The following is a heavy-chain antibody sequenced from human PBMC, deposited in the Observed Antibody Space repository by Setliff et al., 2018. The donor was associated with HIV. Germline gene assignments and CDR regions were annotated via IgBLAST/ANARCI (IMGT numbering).Heavy chain of an antibody. J-gene: IGHJ4*02. CDR3: ATYSNTYHAADN. CDR2: IS. CDR1: GFTFSTYA. Sequence: GGSLRLSCAVSGFTFSTYAMNWVRQAPGKGLEWVSYISYADSVKGRFTISRDNAKNTLYLQMNSLRPEDTAVYFCATYSNTYHAADNWGQGTLVTVSS. V-gene: IGHV3-21*01. D-gene: IGHD1-26*01.